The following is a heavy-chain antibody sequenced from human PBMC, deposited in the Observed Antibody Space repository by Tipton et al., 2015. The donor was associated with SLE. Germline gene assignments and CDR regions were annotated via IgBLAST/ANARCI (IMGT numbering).Heavy chain of an antibody. D-gene: IGHD3-10*01. J-gene: IGHJ5*02. Sequence: TLSLTCSVSGGSVGGYSWSWIRQPAGKRLEWIGRIYTSGITNYNPSLKSRVTMSVDTSKNQFSLKLSSVTAAGTAVYYCARVKGSGKRNWFDPWGQGTLVTVSS. V-gene: IGHV4-4*07. CDR2: IYTSGIT. CDR1: GGSVGGYS. CDR3: ARVKGSGKRNWFDP.